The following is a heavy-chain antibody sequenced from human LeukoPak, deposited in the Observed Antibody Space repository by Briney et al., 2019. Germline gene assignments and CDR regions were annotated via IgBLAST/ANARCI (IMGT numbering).Heavy chain of an antibody. Sequence: ASAKVSCKASGYTFTSYDINWVRQATGQGPEWMGWMNPNSGNTGYAQKFQGRVTMTRNTSISTAYMELSSLRSEDTAVYYCARSRPPERGLVRGNWFDPWGQGTLVTVSS. V-gene: IGHV1-8*01. CDR2: MNPNSGNT. J-gene: IGHJ5*02. CDR3: ARSRPPERGLVRGNWFDP. D-gene: IGHD3-10*01. CDR1: GYTFTSYD.